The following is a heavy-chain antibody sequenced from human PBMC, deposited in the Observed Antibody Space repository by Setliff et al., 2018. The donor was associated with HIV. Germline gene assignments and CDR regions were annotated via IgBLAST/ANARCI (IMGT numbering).Heavy chain of an antibody. CDR1: DGSRSGIH. CDR2: INFGGGT. CDR3: ARAGNYGAFDGFDI. V-gene: IGHV4-34*01. J-gene: IGHJ3*02. Sequence: SETLSLTCAVFDGSRSGIHWSWIRQPPGKGLEWIAKINFGGGTNHNPSLKSRVTISVDTSKSHVSLMLRSVTAADTAVYYCARAGNYGAFDGFDIWGQGTMVTVSS. D-gene: IGHD1-7*01.